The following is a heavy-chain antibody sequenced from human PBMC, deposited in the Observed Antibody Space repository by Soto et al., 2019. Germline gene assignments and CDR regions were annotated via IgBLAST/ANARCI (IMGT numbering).Heavy chain of an antibody. Sequence: SVKVSCKASGGTFSSYAISWVRQAPGQGLEWMGGIIPIFGTANYAQKLQGRVTMTTDTSTSTAYMELRSLRSDDTAVYYCARESSWSDDEYYYYYMDVWGKGTTVTVSS. D-gene: IGHD2-8*02. CDR1: GGTFSSYA. V-gene: IGHV1-69*05. CDR2: IIPIFGTA. CDR3: ARESSWSDDEYYYYYMDV. J-gene: IGHJ6*03.